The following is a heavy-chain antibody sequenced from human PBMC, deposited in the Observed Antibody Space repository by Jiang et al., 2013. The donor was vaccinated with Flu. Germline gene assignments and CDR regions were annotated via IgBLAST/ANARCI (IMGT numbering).Heavy chain of an antibody. D-gene: IGHD1-26*01. CDR3: AKVGHSGIIAAFDI. Sequence: VISYDGSNKYYADSVKGRFTISRDNSKNTLYLQMNSLRAEDTAVYYCAKVGHSGIIAAFDIWGQGTMVTVSS. CDR2: ISYDGSNK. J-gene: IGHJ3*02. V-gene: IGHV3-30*18.